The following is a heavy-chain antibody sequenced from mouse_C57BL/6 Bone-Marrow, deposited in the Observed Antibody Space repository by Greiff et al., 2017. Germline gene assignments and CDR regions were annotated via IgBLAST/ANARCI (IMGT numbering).Heavy chain of an antibody. CDR1: GYTFTEYT. Sequence: VKLVESGAELVKPGASVKLSCKASGYTFTEYTIHWVKQRSGQGLEWIGWFYPGSGRIKYNEKFKDKATLTADKSSSTVYLELSRLTSEDSAVYFCARHEEDYYPWFAYWGKGTLVTVSA. CDR2: FYPGSGRI. V-gene: IGHV1-62-2*01. J-gene: IGHJ3*01. CDR3: ARHEEDYYPWFAY. D-gene: IGHD1-1*02.